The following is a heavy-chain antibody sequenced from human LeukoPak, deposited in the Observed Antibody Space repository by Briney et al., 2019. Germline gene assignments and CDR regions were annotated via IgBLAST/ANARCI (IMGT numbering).Heavy chain of an antibody. D-gene: IGHD6-13*01. CDR1: GGSISSYY. J-gene: IGHJ4*02. CDR3: ARDLGIAADQHFDY. CDR2: IYYSGST. V-gene: IGHV4-59*01. Sequence: SETLSLTCTVSGGSISSYYWSWIRQPPGKGLEWIGSIYYSGSTYYNPSLKSRVTISVDTSKNQFSLKLSSVTAADTAVYYCARDLGIAADQHFDYWGQGTLVTVSS.